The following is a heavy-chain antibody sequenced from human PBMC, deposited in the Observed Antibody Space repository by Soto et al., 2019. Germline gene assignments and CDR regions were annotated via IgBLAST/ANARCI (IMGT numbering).Heavy chain of an antibody. CDR3: ARVGGDIVATRGGSCYD. D-gene: IGHD2-15*01. V-gene: IGHV1-18*01. CDR1: GYTFTSYG. CDR2: ISAYNGNT. Sequence: QVQLVQSGAEVKKPGASVKVSCKASGYTFTSYGISWVRQAPGQGLEWMGWISAYNGNTNYAQKIQGRVTMTTYTSTSTVYVDLRSLRSDDTAVYYYARVGGDIVATRGGSCYDWCQGTLVTVSS. J-gene: IGHJ4*02.